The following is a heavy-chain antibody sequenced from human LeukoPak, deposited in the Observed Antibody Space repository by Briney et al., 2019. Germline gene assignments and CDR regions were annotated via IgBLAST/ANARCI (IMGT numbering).Heavy chain of an antibody. J-gene: IGHJ4*02. CDR3: VRGDRYFFDF. V-gene: IGHV3-48*03. CDR2: IGNTGRTI. Sequence: GGSLRLSCAASGFTFSSYEMNWVRQAPGRGLEWVSYIGNTGRTIYYTDSVKGRFTISRDNAKNSLYLQMNSLRAEDTAIYYCVRGDRYFFDFWGQGTLVTVSS. CDR1: GFTFSSYE.